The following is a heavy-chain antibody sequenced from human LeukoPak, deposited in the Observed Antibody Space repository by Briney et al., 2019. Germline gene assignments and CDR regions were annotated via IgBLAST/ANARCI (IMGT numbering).Heavy chain of an antibody. V-gene: IGHV4-59*08. J-gene: IGHJ4*02. D-gene: IGHD3-10*01. CDR2: IYYSGST. Sequence: PSETLSLTCTVSGGSISSDYWSWIRQPPGKGLEWIGYIYYSGSTNYNPSLKSRVTMSLGTSKYQISLKLSSVTAADTAVYYCARMSHSGSYFDYWGQGTLATVSS. CDR3: ARMSHSGSYFDY. CDR1: GGSISSDY.